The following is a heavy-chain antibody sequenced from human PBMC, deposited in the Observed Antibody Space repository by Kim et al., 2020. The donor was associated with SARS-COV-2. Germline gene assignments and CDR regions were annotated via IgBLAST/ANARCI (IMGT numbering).Heavy chain of an antibody. V-gene: IGHV1-69*13. CDR2: IIPIFGTA. D-gene: IGHD2-2*01. Sequence: SVKVSCKASGGTFSSYAISWVRQAPGQGLEWMGGIIPIFGTANYAQKFQGRVTITADESTSTAYMELSSLRSEDTAVYYCATPIQGYCSSTSCYWRFDYWGQGTLVTVSS. CDR1: GGTFSSYA. J-gene: IGHJ4*02. CDR3: ATPIQGYCSSTSCYWRFDY.